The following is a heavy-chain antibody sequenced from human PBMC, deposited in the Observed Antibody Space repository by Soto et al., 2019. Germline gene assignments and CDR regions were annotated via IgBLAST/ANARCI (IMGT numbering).Heavy chain of an antibody. D-gene: IGHD3-3*01. CDR3: ATLERIDY. CDR2: ISWNSGSI. J-gene: IGHJ4*02. CDR1: GFTFDDYA. Sequence: GGSLSLSCAASGFTFDDYAMHWVRQAPGKGLEWVSGISWNSGSIGYADSVKGRFTISRDNAKNSLYLQMNSLRAEDTALYYCATLERIDYWGQGTLVTVSS. V-gene: IGHV3-9*01.